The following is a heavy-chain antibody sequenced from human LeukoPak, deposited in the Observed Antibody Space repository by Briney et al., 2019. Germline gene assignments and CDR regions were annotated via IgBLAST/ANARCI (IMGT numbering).Heavy chain of an antibody. Sequence: GRSLRLSCAASGFTFSSYAMHWVRQAPGKGLEWVAVISYDGSNKHYADSVKGRFTISRDNSKNSQYLQMNSLRTEDTALYYCAKGLTFGELSLRSWWFDPWGQGTLVTVSS. J-gene: IGHJ5*02. V-gene: IGHV3-30-3*01. CDR3: AKGLTFGELSLRSWWFDP. D-gene: IGHD3-10*01. CDR2: ISYDGSNK. CDR1: GFTFSSYA.